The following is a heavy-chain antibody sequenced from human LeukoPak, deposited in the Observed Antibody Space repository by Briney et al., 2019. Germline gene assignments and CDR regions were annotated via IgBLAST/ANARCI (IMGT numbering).Heavy chain of an antibody. CDR2: IYTSGST. D-gene: IGHD1-1*01. J-gene: IGHJ3*02. V-gene: IGHV4-61*02. CDR3: ARGLRYPVAFDI. CDR1: GGSISSGGYY. Sequence: TPSETLSLTCTVSGGSISSGGYYWSWIRQPPGKGLEWIGRIYTSGSTNYNPSLNGRVTISVDTSKNQFSLKLTSVTASDTAVYYCARGLRYPVAFDIWGQGTMGTVSS.